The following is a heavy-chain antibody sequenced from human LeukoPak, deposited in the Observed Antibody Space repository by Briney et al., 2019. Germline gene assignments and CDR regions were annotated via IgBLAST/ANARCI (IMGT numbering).Heavy chain of an antibody. D-gene: IGHD3-22*01. V-gene: IGHV1-2*02. Sequence: ASVKVSCKASGYTFTGYYMHWVRQAPGQGLEWMGWINPNSGGTNYAQKFQGRVTMTRDTSISTAYMELSRLRSDDTAVYYCARDAHYYDSSGYSATWSPNWGQGTLVTVSS. J-gene: IGHJ4*02. CDR2: INPNSGGT. CDR1: GYTFTGYY. CDR3: ARDAHYYDSSGYSATWSPN.